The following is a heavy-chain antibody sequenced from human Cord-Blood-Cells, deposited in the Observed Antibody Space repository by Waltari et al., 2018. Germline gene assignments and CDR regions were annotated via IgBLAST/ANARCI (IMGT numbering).Heavy chain of an antibody. Sequence: QLQLQESGPGLVKPSETLSLTCTVSGGSISSSSYYWGWIRQPPGNGLEWIGRIYYSGSTYYNPSLKSRVTISVDTSKNQFSLKLSSVTAADTAVYYCARRAGIAARNWFDPWGQGTLVTVSS. D-gene: IGHD6-6*01. V-gene: IGHV4-39*01. CDR3: ARRAGIAARNWFDP. CDR1: GGSISSSSYY. J-gene: IGHJ5*02. CDR2: IYYSGST.